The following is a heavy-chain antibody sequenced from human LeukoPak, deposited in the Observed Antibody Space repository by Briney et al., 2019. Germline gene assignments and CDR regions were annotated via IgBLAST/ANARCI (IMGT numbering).Heavy chain of an antibody. D-gene: IGHD6-13*01. CDR3: ARGRAAAGTLYWFDP. CDR1: GYTFTSYY. J-gene: IGHJ5*02. V-gene: IGHV1-46*01. Sequence: ASVKVSCKASGYTFTSYYMHWVRQAPGQGLEWMGIINPSGGSTSYAQKFQGRVTMTRDTSTSTVYMELRRLRSDDTAVYYCARGRAAAGTLYWFDPWGQGTLVTVSS. CDR2: INPSGGST.